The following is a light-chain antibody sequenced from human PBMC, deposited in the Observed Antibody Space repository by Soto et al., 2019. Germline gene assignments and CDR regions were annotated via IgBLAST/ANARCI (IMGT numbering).Light chain of an antibody. V-gene: IGKV3-15*01. CDR2: GAS. J-gene: IGKJ4*01. CDR3: QEYNNWPPLT. CDR1: QSVSSN. Sequence: IVMTQSPSTLSVSPGERATLSCRASQSVSSNLAWYQQKPGQAPRPLIYGASTRATGIPARFSGSGSGTKFTLTISSLQSEDFAVYHCQEYNNWPPLTFGGGTKVDIK.